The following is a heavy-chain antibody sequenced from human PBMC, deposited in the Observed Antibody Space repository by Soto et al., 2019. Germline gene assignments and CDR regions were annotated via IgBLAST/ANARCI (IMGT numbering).Heavy chain of an antibody. CDR2: IIPIFGTA. D-gene: IGHD3-10*01. CDR3: ARDFSYYGSGSYYTEHYYYGMDV. V-gene: IGHV1-69*13. Sequence: ASVKVSCKASGGTFSSYAISWVRQAPGQGLEWMGGIIPIFGTANYAQKFQGRVTITADESTSTAYMELSSLRSEDTAVYYCARDFSYYGSGSYYTEHYYYGMDVWGQGTTVTVSS. CDR1: GGTFSSYA. J-gene: IGHJ6*02.